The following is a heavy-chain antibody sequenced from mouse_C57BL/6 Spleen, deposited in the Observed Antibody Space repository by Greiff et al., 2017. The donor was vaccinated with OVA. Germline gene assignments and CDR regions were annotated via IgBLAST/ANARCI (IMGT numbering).Heavy chain of an antibody. CDR3: ARAPYYYGSSSRWYFDV. D-gene: IGHD1-1*01. CDR1: GFSLTSYA. Sequence: QVQLKESGPGLVAPSQSLSITCTVSGFSLTSYAISWVRQPPGKGLEWLGVIWTGGGTNYNSALKSRLSIRKDNSKSQVFLKMDSLQTDDTARYYCARAPYYYGSSSRWYFDVWGTGTTVTVSS. CDR2: IWTGGGT. V-gene: IGHV2-9-1*01. J-gene: IGHJ1*03.